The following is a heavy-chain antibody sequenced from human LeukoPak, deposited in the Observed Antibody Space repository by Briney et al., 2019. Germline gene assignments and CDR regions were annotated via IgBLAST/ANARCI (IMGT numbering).Heavy chain of an antibody. CDR1: GFTFSSYW. J-gene: IGHJ6*03. CDR2: INSDGSST. D-gene: IGHD3-3*01. V-gene: IGHV3-74*01. CDR3: ARGHYYDFWSGYYSYYYYYYMDV. Sequence: GGSLRLSCAASGFTFSSYWMHWVRQAPGKGLVWVSRINSDGSSTSYADSVKGRFTISRDDAKNTLYLQMNSLRAEDTAVYYCARGHYYDFWSGYYSYYYYYYMDVWGKGTTVTVSS.